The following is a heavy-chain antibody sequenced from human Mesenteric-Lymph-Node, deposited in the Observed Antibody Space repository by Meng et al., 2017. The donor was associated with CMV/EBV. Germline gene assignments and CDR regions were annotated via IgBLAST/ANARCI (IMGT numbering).Heavy chain of an antibody. CDR2: ISSSGNIM. V-gene: IGHV3-48*04. D-gene: IGHD3-16*01. CDR1: GFTFSSYS. J-gene: IGHJ4*02. Sequence: ETLSLTCAASGFTFSSYSMNWVRQAPGKGLEWISYISSSGNIMYYADSVKGRFTISRDNAKNSLYLQMNSLRAEDTAVYYCTFGWGPLGYWGQGTLVTVSS. CDR3: TFGWGPLGY.